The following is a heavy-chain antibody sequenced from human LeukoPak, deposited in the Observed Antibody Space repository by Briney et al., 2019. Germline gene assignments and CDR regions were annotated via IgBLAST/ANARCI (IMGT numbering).Heavy chain of an antibody. CDR3: ARDGGSQGYFDL. CDR1: GFTFSSYA. CDR2: ISYDGSNK. J-gene: IGHJ2*01. D-gene: IGHD6-13*01. V-gene: IGHV3-30-3*01. Sequence: HPGGSLRLSCAASGFTFSSYAMHWVRQAPGKGLEWVAVISYDGSNKYYADSVKGRFTISRDNSKNTLYLQMNSLRAEDTAVYYCARDGGSQGYFDLWGRGTLVTVSS.